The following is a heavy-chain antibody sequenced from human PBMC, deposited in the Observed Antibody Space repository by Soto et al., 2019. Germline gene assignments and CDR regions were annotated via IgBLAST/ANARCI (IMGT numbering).Heavy chain of an antibody. CDR2: MNPNSGNT. J-gene: IGHJ3*02. Sequence: ASVKVSCKASGYTFTSYDINWVRQATGQGLEWMGWMNPNSGNTGYAQKFQGRVTMTRNTSISTAYMELSSLRSEDTAVYYCATYSSGWYKWYDAFDIWGQGTMVNVSS. D-gene: IGHD6-19*01. V-gene: IGHV1-8*01. CDR3: ATYSSGWYKWYDAFDI. CDR1: GYTFTSYD.